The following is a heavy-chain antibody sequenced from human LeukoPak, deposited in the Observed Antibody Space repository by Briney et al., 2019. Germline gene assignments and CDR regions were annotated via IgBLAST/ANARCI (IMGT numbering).Heavy chain of an antibody. CDR1: GYTFTVYY. Sequence: ASVKVSCKASGYTFTVYYMHWVRQAPGQGLEWMGWINPNSGGTNYAQKFQGRVTMTRDTSISTAYMELSRLRSDDTAVYYCATLRITVTTDYYYGMDVWGQGTTVTVSS. J-gene: IGHJ6*02. CDR3: ATLRITVTTDYYYGMDV. V-gene: IGHV1-2*02. D-gene: IGHD4-17*01. CDR2: INPNSGGT.